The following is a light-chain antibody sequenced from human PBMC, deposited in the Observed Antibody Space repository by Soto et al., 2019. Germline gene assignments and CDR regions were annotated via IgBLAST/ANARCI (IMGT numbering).Light chain of an antibody. CDR1: QRVYSN. Sequence: EFVLTQSPDTLSVSPGESATLSCRASQRVYSNLAWYQHRPGQAPRLLIYGASTRATGVPARFSGRGSGTEFTLTISSLQSEDFAVYYCQQYTNWPPNTFGQGTRLEIK. CDR2: GAS. CDR3: QQYTNWPPNT. V-gene: IGKV3-15*01. J-gene: IGKJ5*01.